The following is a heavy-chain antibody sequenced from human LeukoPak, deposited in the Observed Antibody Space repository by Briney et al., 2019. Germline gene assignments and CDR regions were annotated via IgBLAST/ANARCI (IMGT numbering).Heavy chain of an antibody. Sequence: ASVKVSCKASGGTFSSYAISWVRQAPGQGLEWMGGIIPIFGTANYAQKFQGRVTITADKSTSTAYMELSSLRSEDTAVYYCASYYGGNTRPFDYWGQGTLVTVSS. CDR2: IIPIFGTA. J-gene: IGHJ4*02. CDR1: GGTFSSYA. V-gene: IGHV1-69*06. CDR3: ASYYGGNTRPFDY. D-gene: IGHD4-23*01.